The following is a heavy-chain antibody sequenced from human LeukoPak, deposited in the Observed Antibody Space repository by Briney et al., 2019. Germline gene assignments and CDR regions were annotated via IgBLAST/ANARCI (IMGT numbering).Heavy chain of an antibody. J-gene: IGHJ3*02. D-gene: IGHD2-2*01. CDR3: ATRFKDIVVVPAANLRRTHNDAFDI. Sequence: SVNVSCKASGGTFSSYASSWVRQAPGQGLEWMGGIIPIFGTANYAQKFQGRVTITADESTSTAYMELSSLRSEDTAVYSCATRFKDIVVVPAANLRRTHNDAFDIWGQGTMVTVSS. CDR1: GGTFSSYA. CDR2: IIPIFGTA. V-gene: IGHV1-69*13.